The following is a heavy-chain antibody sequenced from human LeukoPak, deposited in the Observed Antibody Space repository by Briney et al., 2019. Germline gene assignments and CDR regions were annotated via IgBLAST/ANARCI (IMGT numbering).Heavy chain of an antibody. V-gene: IGHV1-46*01. CDR3: ARNEPIVGATWFYDY. Sequence: ASVKVSCKASGYTFTSYYMHWVRQAPGQGLEWMGIINPSGGSTSYAQKFQGRVTMTTDTSTSTAYMELRSLRSDDTAVYYCARNEPIVGATWFYDYWGQGTLVTVSA. D-gene: IGHD1-26*01. J-gene: IGHJ4*02. CDR1: GYTFTSYY. CDR2: INPSGGST.